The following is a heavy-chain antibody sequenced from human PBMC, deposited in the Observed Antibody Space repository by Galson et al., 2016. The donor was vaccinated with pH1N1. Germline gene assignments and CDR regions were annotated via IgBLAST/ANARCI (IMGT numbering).Heavy chain of an antibody. CDR3: ARIRDGDYVGWVDP. Sequence: PALVKPTQTLTLTCTFSGFSLSTSGMCVTWIRQPLGKALEWLAVIDWDDNRYYSTSLKTRLTISKDTSKNQVVLTMTNMDPVDTATYDFARIRDGDYVGWVDPWGQGTLVTVSS. V-gene: IGHV2-70*01. CDR2: IDWDDNR. D-gene: IGHD4-17*01. CDR1: GFSLSTSGMC. J-gene: IGHJ5*02.